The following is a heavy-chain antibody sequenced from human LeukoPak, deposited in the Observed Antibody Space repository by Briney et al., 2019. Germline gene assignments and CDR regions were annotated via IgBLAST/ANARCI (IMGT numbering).Heavy chain of an antibody. CDR2: IYYSGST. CDR1: GGTISSYY. Sequence: SETLSLTCTVSGGTISSYYWSWIRQPPGKGLEWIGYIYYSGSTNYNPSLKSRVTISVDTSKNQFSLKLSSVTAADTAVYYCARDPSGYHYYYYGMDVWGQGTTVTVSS. D-gene: IGHD3-3*01. V-gene: IGHV4-59*01. CDR3: ARDPSGYHYYYYGMDV. J-gene: IGHJ6*02.